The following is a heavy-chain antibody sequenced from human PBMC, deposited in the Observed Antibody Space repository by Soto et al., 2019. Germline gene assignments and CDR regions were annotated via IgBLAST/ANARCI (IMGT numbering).Heavy chain of an antibody. CDR1: GYSFTSYW. Sequence: EVQLVQSGAEVKKPGESLKISCKGSGYSFTSYWIGWVRQMPGKGLEWMGIIYPGDSDTRYSPSYQGQVTISADKSIXTAYLQWSSLKASDTAMYYCARLNIQLWLLGAFDIWGQGTMVTVSS. CDR2: IYPGDSDT. V-gene: IGHV5-51*01. D-gene: IGHD5-18*01. CDR3: ARLNIQLWLLGAFDI. J-gene: IGHJ3*02.